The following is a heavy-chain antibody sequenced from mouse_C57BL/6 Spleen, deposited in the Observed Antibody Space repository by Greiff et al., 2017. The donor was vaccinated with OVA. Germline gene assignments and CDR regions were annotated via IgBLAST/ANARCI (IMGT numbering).Heavy chain of an antibody. J-gene: IGHJ4*01. CDR2: IDPNSGGT. Sequence: QVQLQQSGAELVKPGASVKLSCKASGYTFTSYWMHWVKQRPGRGLEWIGRIDPNSGGTKYNEKFKSKATLTVDKPSSTAYMQLSSLTSEDSAVYDCARWSNYVNYYAMDYWGQGTSVTVSS. CDR3: ARWSNYVNYYAMDY. V-gene: IGHV1-72*01. CDR1: GYTFTSYW. D-gene: IGHD2-5*01.